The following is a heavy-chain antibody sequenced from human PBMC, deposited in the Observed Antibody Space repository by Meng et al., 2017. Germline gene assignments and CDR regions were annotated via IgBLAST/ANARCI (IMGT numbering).Heavy chain of an antibody. J-gene: IGHJ4*02. CDR3: ARGVVYAISYFDY. CDR2: TYDRSKWYN. D-gene: IGHD2-8*02. Sequence: VHPPQTPHLHLPLPGTLCSSKRAAGNLIRQPPSRGPGWVGRTYDRSKWYNDYAVSVKSRITLNPDTSKNQFSLQLNSVTPEDTAVYYCARGVVYAISYFDYWGQGTLVTVSS. CDR1: GTLCSSKRAA. V-gene: IGHV6-1*01.